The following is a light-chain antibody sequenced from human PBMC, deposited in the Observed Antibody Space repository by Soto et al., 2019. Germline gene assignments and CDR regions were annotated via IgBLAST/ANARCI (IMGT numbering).Light chain of an antibody. CDR3: QQFYSYYT. J-gene: IGKJ2*01. V-gene: IGKV1-5*03. CDR1: QTINNW. Sequence: DIQMTQSPSTLSASVGDRVTITCRASQTINNWLAWYQQKPGKAPKVLIYKASILEDGVPSRFSGSGSGTEFTLTINSLQPDDFATYYCQQFYSYYTFGQGTKLEIK. CDR2: KAS.